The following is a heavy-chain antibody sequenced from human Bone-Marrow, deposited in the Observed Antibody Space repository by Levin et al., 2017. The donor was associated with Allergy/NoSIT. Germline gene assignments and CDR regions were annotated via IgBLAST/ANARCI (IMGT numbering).Heavy chain of an antibody. CDR2: ISYDGDKE. J-gene: IGHJ6*02. V-gene: IGHV3-30*18. CDR1: GFPFRYSG. CDR3: AKDEAAAGFYYYYGMDV. Sequence: LSLPCAASGFPFRYSGIHWVRQAPGKGLEWVAFISYDGDKENYVDSVKGRFTISRDNSNNMVYLQMNSLRSEDTAVYYCAKDEAAAGFYYYYGMDVWGQGTTVTVSS. D-gene: IGHD6-13*01.